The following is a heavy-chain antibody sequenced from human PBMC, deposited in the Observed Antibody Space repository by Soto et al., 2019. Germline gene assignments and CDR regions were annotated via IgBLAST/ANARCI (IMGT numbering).Heavy chain of an antibody. CDR2: INGGNGNT. Sequence: ASVKVSCKASGGTFSSYAISWVRQAPGQRLEWMGWINGGNGNTKYSQKFQGRVTFTRDTSASTAYMELSSLRSEDTAVYYCTRLETDYWGQGTLVTVSS. CDR3: TRLETDY. J-gene: IGHJ4*02. V-gene: IGHV1-3*01. CDR1: GGTFSSYA.